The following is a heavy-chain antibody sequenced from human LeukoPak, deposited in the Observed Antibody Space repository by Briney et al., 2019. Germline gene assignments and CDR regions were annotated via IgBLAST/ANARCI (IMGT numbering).Heavy chain of an antibody. V-gene: IGHV4-39*02. CDR2: IYNSGST. CDR1: GDSISTSRYA. D-gene: IGHD3-16*01. Sequence: SETLSLTCTVSGDSISTSRYAWGWIRQSPGKGLERIGTIYNSGSTNLNPSLKTRVTMSVDASKNHFFLNLNSVTAADTALYFCARVALTGEGGRGYFNLWGRGNLVSVSS. CDR3: ARVALTGEGGRGYFNL. J-gene: IGHJ2*01.